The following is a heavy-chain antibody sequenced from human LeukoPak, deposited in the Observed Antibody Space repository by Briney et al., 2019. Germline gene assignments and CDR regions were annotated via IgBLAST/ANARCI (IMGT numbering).Heavy chain of an antibody. V-gene: IGHV1-18*01. CDR1: GYTFTSYA. D-gene: IGHD2-15*01. CDR2: ISTYSGNT. Sequence: ASVKVSCKPSGYTFTSYAISWVRQAPGQGLEWMGWISTYSGNTNYAQKLQGRITMTTETSTSTVYMELRSLRSDDTAVYYCARGRWSGPFDYWGQGTLVTVSS. J-gene: IGHJ4*02. CDR3: ARGRWSGPFDY.